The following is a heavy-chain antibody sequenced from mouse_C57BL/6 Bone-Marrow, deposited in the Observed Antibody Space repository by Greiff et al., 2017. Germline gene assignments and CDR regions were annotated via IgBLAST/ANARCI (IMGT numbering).Heavy chain of an antibody. D-gene: IGHD2-3*01. Sequence: VHVKQSGPVLVKPGASVKMSCKASGYTFTDYYMNWVKQSHGKSLEWIGVINPYNGGTSYNQKFKGKATLTVDKSSSTAYMELNSLTSEDSAVYYCARRRWLLRDYAMDYWGQGTSVTVSS. CDR3: ARRRWLLRDYAMDY. CDR2: INPYNGGT. J-gene: IGHJ4*01. V-gene: IGHV1-19*01. CDR1: GYTFTDYY.